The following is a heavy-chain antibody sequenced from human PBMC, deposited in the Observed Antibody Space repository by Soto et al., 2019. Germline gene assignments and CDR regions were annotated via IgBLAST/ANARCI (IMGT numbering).Heavy chain of an antibody. CDR3: ARDSSDVGSGNHYYYGMDV. J-gene: IGHJ6*02. D-gene: IGHD3-3*01. Sequence: GGSLRLSCSASGFSFSSYAMNWVRQAPGKGLEWVSGISGSGDSTYYADSVKGRFTISRDNSKNTLYMQMNSLRAEDTAVYYCARDSSDVGSGNHYYYGMDVWGQGTTVTVSS. CDR1: GFSFSSYA. CDR2: ISGSGDST. V-gene: IGHV3-23*01.